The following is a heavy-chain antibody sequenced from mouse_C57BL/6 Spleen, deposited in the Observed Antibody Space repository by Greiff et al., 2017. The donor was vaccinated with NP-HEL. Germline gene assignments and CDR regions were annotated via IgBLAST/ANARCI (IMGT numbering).Heavy chain of an antibody. D-gene: IGHD1-1*01. Sequence: EVKLVESGGGLVQPGGSLKLSCAASGIDFSRYWMSWVRRAPGKGLEWIGEINPDSSTINYAPSLKDKFIISRDNAKNTLYLQMSKVRSEDTALYYCARDIKHYGTPHGGFAYWGQGTLVTVSA. CDR1: GIDFSRYW. V-gene: IGHV4-1*01. CDR3: ARDIKHYGTPHGGFAY. CDR2: INPDSSTI. J-gene: IGHJ3*01.